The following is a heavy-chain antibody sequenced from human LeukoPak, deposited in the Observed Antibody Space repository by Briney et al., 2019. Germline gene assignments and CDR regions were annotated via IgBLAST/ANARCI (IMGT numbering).Heavy chain of an antibody. J-gene: IGHJ6*02. Sequence: ASVKVSCKASGYTFTSYYMHWVRQAPGQGLEWMGIINPSGGSTSYAQKFQGRVTMTRDTSTSTVYMELSSLRSEDTAVYYCARGSLTGYLYYYYYGMDVWGQGTTVTVSS. CDR3: ARGSLTGYLYYYYYGMDV. CDR1: GYTFTSYY. V-gene: IGHV1-46*01. D-gene: IGHD3-9*01. CDR2: INPSGGST.